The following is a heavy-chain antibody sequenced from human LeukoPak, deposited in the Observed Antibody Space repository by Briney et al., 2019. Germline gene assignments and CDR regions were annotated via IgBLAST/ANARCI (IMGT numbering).Heavy chain of an antibody. CDR2: ISGSSGII. CDR1: GFTFNTYT. CDR3: AKGHKYCSSTSCYARD. V-gene: IGHV3-48*01. J-gene: IGHJ4*02. D-gene: IGHD2-2*01. Sequence: GGSLRLSCAASGFTFNTYTMNWVRQAPGKGLEWVSYISGSSGIIDYADSVKGRFTISRDNSKNTLYLQMNSLRAEDTAVYYCAKGHKYCSSTSCYARDWGQGTLVTVSS.